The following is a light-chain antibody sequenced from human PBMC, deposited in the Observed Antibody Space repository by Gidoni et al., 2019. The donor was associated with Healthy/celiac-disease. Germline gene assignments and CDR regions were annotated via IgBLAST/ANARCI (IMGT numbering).Light chain of an antibody. CDR2: AAS. J-gene: IGKJ2*01. CDR1: QSISSY. Sequence: DIQMTQSPSSLSASVGDRVTITCRASQSISSYLNWYQQKPGKAPKLLIYAASSLQSGVPSRFSGSGSGTDFTLTISSLQPEDFATYYCQXSYSTLSAFGQGTKL. V-gene: IGKV1-39*01. CDR3: QXSYSTLSA.